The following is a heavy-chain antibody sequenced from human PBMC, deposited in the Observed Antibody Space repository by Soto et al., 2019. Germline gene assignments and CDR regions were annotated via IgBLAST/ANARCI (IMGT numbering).Heavy chain of an antibody. CDR2: IIPIFDTA. D-gene: IGHD4-17*01. CDR1: GGTFSSSS. CDR3: ARDAGMSYGDCLSPFDG. Sequence: QVQLVQSGAEVKKPGSSVKVSCKASGGTFSSSSINWVRQAPGQGLEWMGGIIPIFDTANYAQNFQARVTIAADGSTRSAYMELSSLRSEDTDVYYCARDAGMSYGDCLSPFDGWGRGTLVTVSS. J-gene: IGHJ4*02. V-gene: IGHV1-69*12.